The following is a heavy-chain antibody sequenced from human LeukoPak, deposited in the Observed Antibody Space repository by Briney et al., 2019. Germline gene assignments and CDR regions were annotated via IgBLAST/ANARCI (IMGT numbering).Heavy chain of an antibody. Sequence: PSETLSLTCTVSGGSISSYYWSWIRQPPGKGLEWIGYIYYSGSTNYNPSLKSRVTISVDTSKNQFSLKVSSVTAADTAVYYCARHFTSLTGYSYYFDYWGQGTLVTVSP. D-gene: IGHD3-9*01. J-gene: IGHJ4*02. V-gene: IGHV4-59*08. CDR1: GGSISSYY. CDR2: IYYSGST. CDR3: ARHFTSLTGYSYYFDY.